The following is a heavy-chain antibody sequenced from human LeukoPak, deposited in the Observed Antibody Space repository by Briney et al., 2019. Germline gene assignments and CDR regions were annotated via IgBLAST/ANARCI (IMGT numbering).Heavy chain of an antibody. D-gene: IGHD4-11*01. CDR1: GLTFSSYA. CDR3: AKVGLDYTDH. CDR2: TVGSGGIT. Sequence: GGSLRLSCAASGLTFSSYAMSWVRQAPGKGLEWVSATVGSGGITYYADSVKGRFTISRDNPMNTLYLQMNSLRAADTAVYYCAKVGLDYTDHWGQGTLVTVSS. V-gene: IGHV3-23*01. J-gene: IGHJ5*02.